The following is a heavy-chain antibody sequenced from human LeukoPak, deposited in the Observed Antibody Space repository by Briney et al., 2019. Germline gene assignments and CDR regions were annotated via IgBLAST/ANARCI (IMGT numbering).Heavy chain of an antibody. D-gene: IGHD3-16*01. Sequence: SETLSLTCTVSGGSISSSSYYWGWIRQPPGKGLEWIGSIYYSGSTYYNPSLKSRVTISVDTSKNQFSLKLSSVTAADTAVYYCARWGLRYFDYWGQGTLVTVSS. J-gene: IGHJ4*02. CDR3: ARWGLRYFDY. V-gene: IGHV4-39*07. CDR1: GGSISSSSYY. CDR2: IYYSGST.